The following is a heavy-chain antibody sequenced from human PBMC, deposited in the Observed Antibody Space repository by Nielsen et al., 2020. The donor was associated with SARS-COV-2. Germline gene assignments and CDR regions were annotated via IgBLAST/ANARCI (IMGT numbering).Heavy chain of an antibody. D-gene: IGHD6-19*01. J-gene: IGHJ4*02. CDR3: ARGKAGHFDY. CDR1: GGSFSGYY. CDR2: INHSGST. V-gene: IGHV4-34*01. Sequence: SETLSLTCAVYGGSFSGYYWSWIRQPPGKGLEWIGEINHSGSTNYNPSLKSRVTISVDKSKNQFSLKLSSVTAADTAVYYCARGKAGHFDYWGQGTLVTVSS.